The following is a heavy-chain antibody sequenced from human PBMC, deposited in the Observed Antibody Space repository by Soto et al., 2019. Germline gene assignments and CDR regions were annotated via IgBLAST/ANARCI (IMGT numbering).Heavy chain of an antibody. D-gene: IGHD3-22*01. CDR3: AKGGPYYYDSSGYYDY. J-gene: IGHJ4*02. CDR1: GFTFSSYA. V-gene: IGHV3-23*01. CDR2: ISGSGGST. Sequence: EVQLLESGGGLVQPGGSLRLSCAASGFTFSSYAMSWVRQAPGKGLGWVSAISGSGGSTYYADSVKGRFTISRDNSKNTPHLQMNSLRAEDTAVYYCAKGGPYYYDSSGYYDYWGQGTLVTVSS.